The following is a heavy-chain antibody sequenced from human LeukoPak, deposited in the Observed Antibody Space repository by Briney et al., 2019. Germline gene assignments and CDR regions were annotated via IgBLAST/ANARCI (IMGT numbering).Heavy chain of an antibody. Sequence: ASVKVSCKASGYTFSTYGISWVRQAPRQGPEWMGWINIKNGDTNYAQRLQDRVTLTTDTSTSTAYMELRRLRSDDTAIYYCARDWNFVYDYWSQGTLVTVSS. V-gene: IGHV1-18*01. J-gene: IGHJ4*02. CDR1: GYTFSTYG. CDR3: ARDWNFVYDY. CDR2: INIKNGDT. D-gene: IGHD3-16*01.